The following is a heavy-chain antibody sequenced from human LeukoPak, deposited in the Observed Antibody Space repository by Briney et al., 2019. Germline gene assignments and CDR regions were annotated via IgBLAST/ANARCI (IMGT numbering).Heavy chain of an antibody. Sequence: GGSLRLSCAASGFTFSSYAMSWVRQAPGKGLEWVSGISGSGDNTYYADSVKGRFTISRDNSKNTLYVQVKSLGTEDTAAYYCAKGSYYDSSGSFYFDYWGQGTLVTVSS. CDR1: GFTFSSYA. J-gene: IGHJ4*02. CDR3: AKGSYYDSSGSFYFDY. V-gene: IGHV3-23*01. D-gene: IGHD3-22*01. CDR2: ISGSGDNT.